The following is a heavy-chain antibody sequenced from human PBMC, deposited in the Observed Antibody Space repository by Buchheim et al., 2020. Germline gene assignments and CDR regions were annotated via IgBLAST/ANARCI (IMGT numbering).Heavy chain of an antibody. J-gene: IGHJ6*02. CDR1: GFTFNNYA. V-gene: IGHV3-23*01. Sequence: EVQLLESGGGLVQPGGSLRLSCAASGFTFNNYAMNWVRQVPGKGLEWVSGIIGSGSRTYYADSVKGCLTISRDNSKGTLYLQMNSRRAEDTAVYYCAKGGYCSSSDCYRAYYYYNMDAWGQGTT. D-gene: IGHD2-2*01. CDR3: AKGGYCSSSDCYRAYYYYNMDA. CDR2: IIGSGSRT.